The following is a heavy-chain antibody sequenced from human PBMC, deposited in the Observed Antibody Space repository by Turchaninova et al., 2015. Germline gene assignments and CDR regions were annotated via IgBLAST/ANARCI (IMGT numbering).Heavy chain of an antibody. CDR1: GFTFSDYA. D-gene: IGHD3-10*01. J-gene: IGHJ4*02. CDR2: ISGSGSKK. CDR3: AKNARTGEAHYDY. V-gene: IGHV3-23*01. Sequence: EVQLLQSGGGLVQPGASLRLSCAASGFTFSDYAMTWVRQAPGRGRGLVSAISGSGSKKYHLYTGKGRLTTSGDNSKNTLYLQMNSLRAEDTAVYYCAKNARTGEAHYDYWGQGVLVIVSS.